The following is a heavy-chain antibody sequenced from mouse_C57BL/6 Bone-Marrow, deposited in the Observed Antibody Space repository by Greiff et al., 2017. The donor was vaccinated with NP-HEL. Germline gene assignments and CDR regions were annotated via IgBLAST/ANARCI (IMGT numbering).Heavy chain of an antibody. CDR3: TTSETGTMGYFDY. J-gene: IGHJ2*01. Sequence: VQLKQSGAELVRPGASVKLSCTASGFNIKDDYMHWVKQRPEQGLEWIGWIDPENGGTEYASKFPGKATITVDTSSNTAYLQHSSLKSEDTGGYYCTTSETGTMGYFDYWGQGTTLTVSS. CDR2: IDPENGGT. CDR1: GFNIKDDY. D-gene: IGHD4-1*01. V-gene: IGHV14-4*01.